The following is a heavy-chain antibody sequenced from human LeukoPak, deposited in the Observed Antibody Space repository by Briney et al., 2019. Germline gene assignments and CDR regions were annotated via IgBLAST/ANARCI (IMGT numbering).Heavy chain of an antibody. CDR2: TYYRSKWYY. D-gene: IGHD7-27*01. V-gene: IGHV6-1*01. Sequence: SQTLSLTCAISGDSVSSNSAVWNWIRQSPSRGLEWLGRTYYRSKWYYDYAVSVKSRIIINPDTSKNQLSLQMKSVTPADTAVYYCSRELPWGPGEYWSQGTLVTVSS. CDR3: SRELPWGPGEY. CDR1: GDSVSSNSAV. J-gene: IGHJ4*02.